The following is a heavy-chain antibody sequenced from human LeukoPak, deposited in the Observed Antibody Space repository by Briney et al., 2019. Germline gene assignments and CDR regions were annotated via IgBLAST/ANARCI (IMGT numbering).Heavy chain of an antibody. Sequence: SETLSLTCAVYGGSFSDYYWTWIRQAPGKGLEWIGEINHSGSTNYNPSLKSRVTISVDTSKNQFSLKLSSVTAADTAVYYCARLGPRHYYYYYYMDVWGKGTTVTISS. CDR3: ARLGPRHYYYYYYMDV. CDR1: GGSFSDYY. V-gene: IGHV4-34*01. J-gene: IGHJ6*03. CDR2: INHSGST.